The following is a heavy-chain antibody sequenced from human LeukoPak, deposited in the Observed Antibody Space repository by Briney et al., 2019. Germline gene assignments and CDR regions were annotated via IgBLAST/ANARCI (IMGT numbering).Heavy chain of an antibody. CDR1: GFTFSTYA. J-gene: IGHJ4*02. D-gene: IGHD6-13*01. CDR2: LNYNGGNT. CDR3: ARGSDAGIAAAGTGY. Sequence: QTGGSLRLSCAASGFTFSTYAMTWLRQAPGKGLEWVSALNYNGGNTYYADSVKGRFTISRDNSKNTLYLQMNSLRAEDTAVYYCARGSDAGIAAAGTGYWGQGTLVTVSS. V-gene: IGHV3-23*01.